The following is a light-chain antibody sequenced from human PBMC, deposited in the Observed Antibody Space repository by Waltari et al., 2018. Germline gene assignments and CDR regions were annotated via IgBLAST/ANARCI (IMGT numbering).Light chain of an antibody. CDR1: QSVLYNSNNKNY. V-gene: IGKV4-1*01. J-gene: IGKJ1*01. CDR3: QQHYISRT. CDR2: WAS. Sequence: DIVMTQSPNSLAVSLGERATINCKSSQSVLYNSNNKNYLAWYQQKPGQPPKLLIYWASNRESGVPDGFIGSGSGTDFTLSISSLQAEDVAVYYCQQHYISRTFGQGTRVEIK.